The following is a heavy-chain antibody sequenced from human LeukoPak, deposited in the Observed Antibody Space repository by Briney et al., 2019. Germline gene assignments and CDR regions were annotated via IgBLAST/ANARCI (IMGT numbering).Heavy chain of an antibody. J-gene: IGHJ4*02. CDR1: GGTFSSYA. D-gene: IGHD6-19*01. V-gene: IGHV1-69*01. CDR2: IIPIFGTA. CDR3: AMTPGIAVAGYFDY. Sequence: SVKVSCKASGGTFSSYAISWVRQAPGQGLEWMGGIIPIFGTANYAQKFQGRVTITADEPTSTAYMELSSLRSEDTAVYYCAMTPGIAVAGYFDYWGQGTLVTVSS.